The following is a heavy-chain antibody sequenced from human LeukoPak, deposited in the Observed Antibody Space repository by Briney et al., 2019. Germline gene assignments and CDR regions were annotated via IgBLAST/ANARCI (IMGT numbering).Heavy chain of an antibody. CDR3: ARLSPAPDY. J-gene: IGHJ4*02. CDR1: GYRLTSYW. CDR2: IDPSDSYT. D-gene: IGHD2/OR15-2a*01. V-gene: IGHV5-10-1*01. Sequence: GESLKISCKASGYRLTSYWIYWVRQVPGKGLEDMGRIDPSDSYTYYSPSFEGHVTISVEKSISTAYLQWSSLKASDTAIYYCARLSPAPDYWGQGTLVTVSS.